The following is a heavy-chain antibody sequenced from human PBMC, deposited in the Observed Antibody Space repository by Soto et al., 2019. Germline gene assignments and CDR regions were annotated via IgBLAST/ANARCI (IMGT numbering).Heavy chain of an antibody. Sequence: QVQLVQSGAEVKKPGASVKVSCKASGYTFTSYDINWVRQATGQGLEWMGWMNPNSGNTGYAQKFQGRVTMTRNTSISTAYMELSSLRSEDTAVYYCARSLGDYVWGSYRSDWFDPWGQGTLVTVSS. CDR3: ARSLGDYVWGSYRSDWFDP. J-gene: IGHJ5*02. CDR2: MNPNSGNT. CDR1: GYTFTSYD. V-gene: IGHV1-8*01. D-gene: IGHD3-16*02.